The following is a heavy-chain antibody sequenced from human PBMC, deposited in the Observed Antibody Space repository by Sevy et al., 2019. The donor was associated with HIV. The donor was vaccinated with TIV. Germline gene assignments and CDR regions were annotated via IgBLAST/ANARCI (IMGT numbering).Heavy chain of an antibody. CDR3: ARNAGRFCSSTSCYNDYYYGMDV. CDR2: IYTSGST. J-gene: IGHJ6*02. Sequence: SETLSLTCTVSGGSISSYYWSWIRQPAGKGLEWIGRIYTSGSTNYNPSLKSRVTMSVDTSKNQFSLKLSSVTAADTAMYYCARNAGRFCSSTSCYNDYYYGMDVWGQGTTVTVSS. D-gene: IGHD2-2*02. CDR1: GGSISSYY. V-gene: IGHV4-4*07.